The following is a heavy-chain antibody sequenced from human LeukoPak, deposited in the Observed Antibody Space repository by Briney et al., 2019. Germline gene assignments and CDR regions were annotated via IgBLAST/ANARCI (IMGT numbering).Heavy chain of an antibody. CDR3: ARSLDYYDSSGYYYGTFDY. CDR2: ISYDGSNK. Sequence: PGGSLRLSCAASGFTFSSYAMSWVRQAPGKGLEWVAVISYDGSNKYYADSVKGRFTISRDNSKNTLYLQMNSLRAEDTAVYYCARSLDYYDSSGYYYGTFDYWGQGTLVTVSS. J-gene: IGHJ4*02. D-gene: IGHD3-22*01. V-gene: IGHV3-30-3*01. CDR1: GFTFSSYA.